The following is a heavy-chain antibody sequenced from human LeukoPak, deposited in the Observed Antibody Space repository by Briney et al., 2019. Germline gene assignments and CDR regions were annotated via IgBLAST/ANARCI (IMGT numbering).Heavy chain of an antibody. Sequence: GGSLRLSCSASGFTFSSYWMSWVRQAPGKGLEWVANINQDGSVKYHVDSVKGRFTISRDNARNSLYLQMNSLRAEDTAVYYCAREGVGNLDYWGQGTLVTVSS. CDR3: AREGVGNLDY. D-gene: IGHD3-3*01. CDR1: GFTFSSYW. V-gene: IGHV3-7*01. J-gene: IGHJ4*02. CDR2: INQDGSVK.